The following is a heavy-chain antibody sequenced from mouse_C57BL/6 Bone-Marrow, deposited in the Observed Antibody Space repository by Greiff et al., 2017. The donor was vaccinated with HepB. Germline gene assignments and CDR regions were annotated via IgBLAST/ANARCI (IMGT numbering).Heavy chain of an antibody. D-gene: IGHD1-1*01. Sequence: VQLKQSGPELVKPGASVKISCKASGYTFTDYYMNWVKQSHGKSLEWIGDINPNNGGTSYNQKFKGKATLTVDKSSSTAYMELRSLTSEDSAVYYCALITTVEGAYWGQGTLVTVSA. J-gene: IGHJ3*01. CDR3: ALITTVEGAY. CDR2: INPNNGGT. V-gene: IGHV1-26*01. CDR1: GYTFTDYY.